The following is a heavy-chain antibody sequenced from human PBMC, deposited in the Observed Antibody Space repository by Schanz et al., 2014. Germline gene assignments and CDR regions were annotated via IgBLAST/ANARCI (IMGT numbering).Heavy chain of an antibody. J-gene: IGHJ4*02. Sequence: EVQLVESGGGLVKPGGSLRLSCAASTFTFSSDWMSWVRQAPGKGPEWVANIKHDGSVKDYVDSVEGRFTISRDNAKNSLYLQMNNLRAEDTAVYYCARDHTTESYYSAGPPIDYWGQGTLLTVSS. D-gene: IGHD1-26*01. CDR3: ARDHTTESYYSAGPPIDY. CDR2: IKHDGSVK. V-gene: IGHV3-7*04. CDR1: TFTFSSDW.